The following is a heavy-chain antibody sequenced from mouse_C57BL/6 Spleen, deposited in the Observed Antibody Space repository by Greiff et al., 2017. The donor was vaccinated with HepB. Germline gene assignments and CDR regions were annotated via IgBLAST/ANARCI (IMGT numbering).Heavy chain of an antibody. Sequence: VQLQQSGAELVKPGASVKLSCKASGYTFTSYWMQWVKQRPGQGLEWIGEIDPSDSYTNYNQKFKGKATLTVDTSSSTAYMQLSSLTSEDSAVYYCAGGYGAWFAYWGQGTLVTVSA. CDR3: AGGYGAWFAY. D-gene: IGHD2-2*01. J-gene: IGHJ3*01. CDR2: IDPSDSYT. CDR1: GYTFTSYW. V-gene: IGHV1-50*01.